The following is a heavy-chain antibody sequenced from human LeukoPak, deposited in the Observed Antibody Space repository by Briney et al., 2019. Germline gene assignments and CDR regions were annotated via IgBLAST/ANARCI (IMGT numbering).Heavy chain of an antibody. D-gene: IGHD2-15*01. CDR2: IIPILGIA. V-gene: IGHV1-69*04. Sequence: SVKVSCKASGGTFSSYAISWVRQAPGQGLEWMGRIIPILGIANYAQKFQGRVTITADKSTSTAYMELSSLRSEDTAVYYCARDSAVAATPSHYWGQGTLVTVSS. J-gene: IGHJ4*02. CDR3: ARDSAVAATPSHY. CDR1: GGTFSSYA.